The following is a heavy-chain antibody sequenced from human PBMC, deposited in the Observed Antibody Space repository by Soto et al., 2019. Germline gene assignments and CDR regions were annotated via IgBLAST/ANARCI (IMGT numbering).Heavy chain of an antibody. CDR2: VWNDGSNK. CDR1: GFTFSSYG. V-gene: IGHV3-33*01. Sequence: QVQLVESGGGVVQPGRSLRLSCAASGFTFSSYGMHWVRHSPGKGLEWVAIVWNDGSNKYYADSVKGRFSISRDNSKNTLYLQMNSLRAEDTAVYYCPRPLVVAARGHYYYGMDVWGQGTTVTVSS. D-gene: IGHD2-15*01. CDR3: PRPLVVAARGHYYYGMDV. J-gene: IGHJ6*02.